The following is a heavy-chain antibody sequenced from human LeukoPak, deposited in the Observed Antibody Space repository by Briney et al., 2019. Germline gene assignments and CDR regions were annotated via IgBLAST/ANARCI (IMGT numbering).Heavy chain of an antibody. V-gene: IGHV4-59*01. CDR3: ARLLGYCSSTSCLNWFDR. D-gene: IGHD2-2*01. CDR2: IYYSGSA. Sequence: SETLSLTCTVSGGSISSYYWSWIRQPPGKGLEWIGYIYYSGSANYNPSLKSRVTISVDTSKNQFSLKLSSVTAADTAVYYCARLLGYCSSTSCLNWFDRWGQGTLVTVSS. J-gene: IGHJ5*02. CDR1: GGSISSYY.